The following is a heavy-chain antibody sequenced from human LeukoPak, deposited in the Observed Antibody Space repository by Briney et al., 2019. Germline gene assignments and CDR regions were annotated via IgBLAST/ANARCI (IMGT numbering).Heavy chain of an antibody. J-gene: IGHJ4*02. CDR3: ARAPELLARLDY. Sequence: SETLSLTCTVSGYSISSGYYWGWIRQPPGKGLEWIGSIYHSGSTYYNPSLKSRVTISVDTSKNQFSLKLSSVTAADTAVYYCARAPELLARLDYWGQGTLVTVSS. V-gene: IGHV4-38-2*02. CDR1: GYSISSGYY. CDR2: IYHSGST. D-gene: IGHD1-7*01.